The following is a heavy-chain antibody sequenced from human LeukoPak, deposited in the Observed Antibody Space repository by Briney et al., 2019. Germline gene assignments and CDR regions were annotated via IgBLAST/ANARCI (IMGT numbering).Heavy chain of an antibody. D-gene: IGHD3-16*01. CDR1: GFIFRNFG. CDR2: ITDVVAHT. CDR3: AKDNYGGVYAS. V-gene: IGHV3-23*01. J-gene: IGHJ5*02. Sequence: GGSLRLSCAASGFIFRNFGMSWIRQAPGKGLEWVSHITDVVAHTWYADSVKGRFIISRDNSNNRVFLQMNSLRPEDTALYYCAKDNYGGVYASWGQGTLVTVSS.